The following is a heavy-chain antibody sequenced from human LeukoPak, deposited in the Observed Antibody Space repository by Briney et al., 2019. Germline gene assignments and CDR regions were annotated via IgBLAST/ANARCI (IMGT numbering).Heavy chain of an antibody. Sequence: SVKVSCKASGYTFTGYYIHCVRQAPGQGLEWMGGIITIFGTADYAQKFQVRVTITADESTSTAYMERSSLTSEDTAVYSCARGNGIAAAPLGYWGQGTLVTVSS. CDR3: ARGNGIAAAPLGY. CDR1: GYTFTGYY. V-gene: IGHV1-69*13. J-gene: IGHJ4*02. CDR2: IITIFGTA. D-gene: IGHD6-13*01.